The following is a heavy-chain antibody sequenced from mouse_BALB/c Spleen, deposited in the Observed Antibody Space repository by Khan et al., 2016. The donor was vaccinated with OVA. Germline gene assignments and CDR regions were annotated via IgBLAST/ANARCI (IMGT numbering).Heavy chain of an antibody. Sequence: QVQLQQPGAELVNPGASVNLSCKASGYTLTSYCMHWVKQRPGQGLVWIGEINPSNGRTNYNEKFKSKATLTVDKSSSTAYMQLSSPTSEDSAVYYCARRLINVDYWGQGTTLTVSS. CDR2: INPSNGRT. CDR3: ARRLINVDY. D-gene: IGHD1-3*01. J-gene: IGHJ2*01. CDR1: GYTLTSYC. V-gene: IGHV1S81*02.